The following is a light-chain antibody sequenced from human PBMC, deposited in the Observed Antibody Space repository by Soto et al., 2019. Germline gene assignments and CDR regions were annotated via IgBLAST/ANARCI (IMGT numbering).Light chain of an antibody. Sequence: DIQLTQSPSTLSASVGDRVTITCRASQSLNNYLAWYQQKPGKAPKLLIYDASSLERGVPSRFSGSGSGTEFTLTISCLQPDDFATYYCQQYSSYPYTFGQGTKLEIK. CDR1: QSLNNY. CDR2: DAS. V-gene: IGKV1-5*01. CDR3: QQYSSYPYT. J-gene: IGKJ2*01.